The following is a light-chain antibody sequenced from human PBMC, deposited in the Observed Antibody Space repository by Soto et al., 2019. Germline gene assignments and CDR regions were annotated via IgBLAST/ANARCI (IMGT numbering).Light chain of an antibody. CDR2: GTS. J-gene: IGKJ1*01. Sequence: DIQMTQSPSSLSGSAGDRVTITCRASQSISGYLNWYQQKPGKAPKVLMYGTSILQTGVSSRFSGSGSGTDFTLTINSLQPEDFATYHCQQSYSTPWTFGQGTKVEIK. CDR3: QQSYSTPWT. CDR1: QSISGY. V-gene: IGKV1-39*01.